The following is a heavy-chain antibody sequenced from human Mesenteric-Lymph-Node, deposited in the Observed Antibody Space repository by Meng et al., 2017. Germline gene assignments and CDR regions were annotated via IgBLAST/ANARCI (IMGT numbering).Heavy chain of an antibody. CDR3: ARACGYCSSTPWVHNWFDP. V-gene: IGHV3-30*07. D-gene: IGHD2-2*03. Sequence: GESLKISCAASGFTFSSYEMNWVRQAPGKGLEWVAVISYDGSNKYYADSVKGRFTISRDNAKNTLYLQMNSLRAEDTAVYYCARACGYCSSTPWVHNWFDPWGQGTLVTVSS. J-gene: IGHJ5*02. CDR2: ISYDGSNK. CDR1: GFTFSSYE.